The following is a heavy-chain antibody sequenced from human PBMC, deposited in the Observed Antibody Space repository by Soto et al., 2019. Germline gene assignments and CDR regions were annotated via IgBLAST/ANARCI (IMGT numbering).Heavy chain of an antibody. Sequence: QVQLVESGGGVVQPGRSLTLSCRASGFTFGSHGMHWVRQAPGKGLEWVALIWYDGSKDNYVDSVKGRFTISRDNFRNTLYLQMSSLRTEDTAVYFCMREGVGSSGNYYGYWGQGTLVTVSS. J-gene: IGHJ4*02. D-gene: IGHD3-22*01. V-gene: IGHV3-33*01. CDR2: IWYDGSKD. CDR3: MREGVGSSGNYYGY. CDR1: GFTFGSHG.